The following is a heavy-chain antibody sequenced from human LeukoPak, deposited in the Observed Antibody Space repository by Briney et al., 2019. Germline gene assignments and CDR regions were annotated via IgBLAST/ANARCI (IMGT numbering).Heavy chain of an antibody. Sequence: GGSLRLSCAASGFTFSSHWMSWVRQAPGKGLEWVANIKQDGSEKYYVDSVKGRFTISRDDAKNSLYLQMNSLRAEDTAVYYCARVHDYYDSSGYSNWGQGTLVTVSS. V-gene: IGHV3-7*03. CDR1: GFTFSSHW. J-gene: IGHJ4*02. D-gene: IGHD3-22*01. CDR3: ARVHDYYDSSGYSN. CDR2: IKQDGSEK.